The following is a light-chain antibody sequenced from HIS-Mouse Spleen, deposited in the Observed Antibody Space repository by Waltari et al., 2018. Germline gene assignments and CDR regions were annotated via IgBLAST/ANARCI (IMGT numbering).Light chain of an antibody. CDR2: EDS. CDR3: YSTDSSGNHRV. V-gene: IGLV3-10*01. J-gene: IGLJ2*01. Sequence: SYELTQPPSVSVSPGQTARITCAGAALPKKYAYWYQQQSGQAPVLVIDEDSKRPSGIPERFSVSSSGTMATLTISGAQVEDEADYYCYSTDSSGNHRVFGGGTKLTVL. CDR1: ALPKKY.